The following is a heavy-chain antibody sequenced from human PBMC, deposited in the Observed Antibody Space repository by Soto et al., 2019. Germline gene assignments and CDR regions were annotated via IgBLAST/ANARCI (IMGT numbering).Heavy chain of an antibody. Sequence: QVPLVQSGGGVVQPGRSLRLSCAGSGFTFSSYGIHWVRQAPGKGLEWVALISYDGGNEKYTESVKVRFTISRDDSHNVAYLQMSRLRTEDTAMYYCAKDRYSGTYPTDFDYWGQGSLVTVSS. CDR2: ISYDGGNE. J-gene: IGHJ4*02. CDR3: AKDRYSGTYPTDFDY. CDR1: GFTFSSYG. D-gene: IGHD1-26*01. V-gene: IGHV3-30*18.